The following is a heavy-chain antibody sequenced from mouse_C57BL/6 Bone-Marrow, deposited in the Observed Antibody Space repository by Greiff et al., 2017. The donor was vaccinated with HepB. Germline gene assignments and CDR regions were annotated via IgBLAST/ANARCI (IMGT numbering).Heavy chain of an antibody. V-gene: IGHV1-61*01. CDR2: IYPSDSET. CDR3: AREDYYSWFAY. J-gene: IGHJ3*01. Sequence: QVHVKQSGAELVRPGSSVKLSCKASGYTFTSYWMDWVKQRPGQGLEWIGNIYPSDSETHYNQKFKDKATLTVDKSSSTAYMQLSSLTSEDSAVYYCAREDYYSWFAYWGQGTLVTVSA. D-gene: IGHD1-1*01. CDR1: GYTFTSYW.